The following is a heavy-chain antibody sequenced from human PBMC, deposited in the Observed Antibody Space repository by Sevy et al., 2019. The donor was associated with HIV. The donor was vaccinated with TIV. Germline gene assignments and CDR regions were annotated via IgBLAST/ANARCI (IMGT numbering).Heavy chain of an antibody. CDR1: GFTFSSYS. CDR2: ISSSSSYI. Sequence: GGSLRLSCAASGFTFSSYSMNWVRQAPGKGLEWVSSISSSSSYIYYADSVKGRFTISRDNAKNSLYLQMNGLRAEDTAVYYCARTTGYSSSWYSAYYYYYYMDVWGKGTTVTVSS. D-gene: IGHD6-13*01. V-gene: IGHV3-21*01. CDR3: ARTTGYSSSWYSAYYYYYYMDV. J-gene: IGHJ6*03.